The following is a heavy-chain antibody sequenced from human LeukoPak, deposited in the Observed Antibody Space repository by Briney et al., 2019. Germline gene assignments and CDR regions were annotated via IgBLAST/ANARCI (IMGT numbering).Heavy chain of an antibody. V-gene: IGHV3-53*01. J-gene: IGHJ5*02. CDR2: IYSGGST. CDR3: AGGNSGWFDP. CDR1: RFTFDDYG. Sequence: PGRSLRLSCAASRFTFDDYGMSWVRQAPGKGLEWVSVIYSGGSTYYADSVKGRFTISRDNSKNTLYLQMNSLRAEDTAVYYCAGGNSGWFDPWGQGTLVTVSS. D-gene: IGHD4-23*01.